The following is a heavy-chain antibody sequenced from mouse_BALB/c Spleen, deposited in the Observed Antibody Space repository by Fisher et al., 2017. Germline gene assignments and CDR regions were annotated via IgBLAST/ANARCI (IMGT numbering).Heavy chain of an antibody. V-gene: IGHV1-69*02. J-gene: IGHJ4*01. CDR3: ARSYYGYDDAMDY. Sequence: KFKGKATLTVDKSSSTAYLQLSSLTSEDTAVYYCARSYYGYDDAMDYWGQGTSVTVSS. D-gene: IGHD2-9*01.